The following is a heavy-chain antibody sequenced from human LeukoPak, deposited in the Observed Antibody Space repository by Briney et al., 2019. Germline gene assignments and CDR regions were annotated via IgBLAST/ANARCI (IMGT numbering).Heavy chain of an antibody. CDR2: IYYSGST. V-gene: IGHV4-59*01. CDR3: ARGRGYSYGTANYFDY. CDR1: GGSISSYY. D-gene: IGHD5-18*01. J-gene: IGHJ4*02. Sequence: SETLSLTCTVSGGSISSYYWSWIRQPPGKGLEWIGYIYYSGSTNYNPSFKSRVTISVDTSKNQFSLKLSSVTAADTAVYYCARGRGYSYGTANYFDYWGQGTLVTVSS.